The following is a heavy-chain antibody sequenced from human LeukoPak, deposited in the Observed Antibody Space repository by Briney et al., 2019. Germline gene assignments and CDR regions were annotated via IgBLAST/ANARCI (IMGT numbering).Heavy chain of an antibody. J-gene: IGHJ6*04. CDR3: ARSWIEDYYYGMDV. Sequence: GASVKVSCKAPGYTFTSYAIHWVRQVPGQRLEWMGWINADNGNTKYSQNFQGRVTITRDTSATTAYMELSSLRSEDTAVYYCARSWIEDYYYGMDVWGKGTSVTVSS. CDR1: GYTFTSYA. D-gene: IGHD2-2*03. CDR2: INADNGNT. V-gene: IGHV1-3*01.